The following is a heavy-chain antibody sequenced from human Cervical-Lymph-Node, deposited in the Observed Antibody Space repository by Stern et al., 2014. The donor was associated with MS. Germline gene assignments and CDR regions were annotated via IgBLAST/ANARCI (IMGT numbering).Heavy chain of an antibody. J-gene: IGHJ4*02. Sequence: QVQLLQPGAEVKKPGASVKVSCKVSGYTLTELSMHWVRQAPGKGLEWMGGFDPEDGETIYAQKFQGRVTMTEDTSTDTAYMELSSLRSEDTAVYYCATGKGTAVTTLPYYWCQGTLVTVSS. CDR2: FDPEDGET. V-gene: IGHV1-24*01. CDR3: ATGKGTAVTTLPYY. D-gene: IGHD4-17*01. CDR1: GYTLTELS.